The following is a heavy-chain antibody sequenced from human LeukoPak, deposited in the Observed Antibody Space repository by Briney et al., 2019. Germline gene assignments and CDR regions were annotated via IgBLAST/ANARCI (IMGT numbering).Heavy chain of an antibody. CDR2: ISGSGGST. D-gene: IGHD4-11*01. CDR1: GFTFSSYA. J-gene: IGHJ4*02. V-gene: IGHV3-23*01. Sequence: GGSLRLSCAASGFTFSSYAMSWVRQAPGKGLEWVSAISGSGGSTYYADSVKGRFTISRDNSKNTLYLRMNSLRAEDTAVYYCTRDSTTFRFGYWGQGTLVTVSS. CDR3: TRDSTTFRFGY.